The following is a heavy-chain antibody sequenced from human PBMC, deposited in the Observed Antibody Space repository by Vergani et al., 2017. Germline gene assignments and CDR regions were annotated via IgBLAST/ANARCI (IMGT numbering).Heavy chain of an antibody. D-gene: IGHD3-10*01. V-gene: IGHV3-21*01. J-gene: IGHJ6*02. Sequence: EVQLVESGGGLVKPGGSLRLSCAASGFTFSSYSMNWVRQAPGKGLEWVSSISSSSSYIYYADSVKGRFTISRDNAKNSLYLQMNSLRAEDTAVYYCARAKITMVYYYGMDVWGQGTTVTVSS. CDR2: ISSSSSYI. CDR1: GFTFSSYS. CDR3: ARAKITMVYYYGMDV.